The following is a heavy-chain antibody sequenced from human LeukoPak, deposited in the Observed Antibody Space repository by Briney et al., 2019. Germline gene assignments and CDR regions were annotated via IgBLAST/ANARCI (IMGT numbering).Heavy chain of an antibody. D-gene: IGHD6-19*01. Sequence: ASVKVSCKASGYTFTTYYMHWVRQAPGQGLEWMGIINPSGGTTSYAQKFQGRVTMTRDTPTSTVYMELSGLRSEDTAVYYCARESLTGYSSGWYWFDPWGQGTLVTVSS. CDR2: INPSGGTT. V-gene: IGHV1-46*01. CDR1: GYTFTTYY. CDR3: ARESLTGYSSGWYWFDP. J-gene: IGHJ5*02.